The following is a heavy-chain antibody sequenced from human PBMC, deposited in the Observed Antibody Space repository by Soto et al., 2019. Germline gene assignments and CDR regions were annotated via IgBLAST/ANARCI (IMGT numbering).Heavy chain of an antibody. J-gene: IGHJ6*02. CDR2: ISSSSSTI. D-gene: IGHD3-3*01. CDR1: GFTFSSYS. Sequence: GGSLRLSCAASGFTFSSYSMNWVRQAPGKGLEWVSYISSSSSTIYYADSVKGRFTISRDNAKNSLYLQMNSLRDEDTAVYYCAREGDYDFWSGLSEYYYYGMDVWGQGTTVTVSS. CDR3: AREGDYDFWSGLSEYYYYGMDV. V-gene: IGHV3-48*02.